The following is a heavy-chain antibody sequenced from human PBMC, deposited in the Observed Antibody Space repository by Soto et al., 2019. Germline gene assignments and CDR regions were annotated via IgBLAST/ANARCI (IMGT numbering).Heavy chain of an antibody. J-gene: IGHJ4*02. CDR1: GVTVSSDAYY. D-gene: IGHD3-16*02. V-gene: IGHV4-31*03. CDR3: ARYRFSGTKWSKFDY. CDR2: IYHTGST. Sequence: KLSETLSLTCTVSGVTVSSDAYYWSWIRQPPGKGLEWIGNIYHTGSTYYSPSLKSRVDISLDRSTNQFSLRLSSVTAADTAVYYCARYRFSGTKWSKFDYWGQGTLVTVSS.